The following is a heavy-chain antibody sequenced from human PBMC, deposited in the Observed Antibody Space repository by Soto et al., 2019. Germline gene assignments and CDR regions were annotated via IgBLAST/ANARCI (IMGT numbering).Heavy chain of an antibody. V-gene: IGHV4-30-4*01. Sequence: SETLSLTCTVSVGSISSDDYYWSCIRQPPGKGLEWIGYIYYSGRTAYNPSLKSRLIISIDTSKNQFSLNLNSVSGADTAVYYCARELSNSPDYFDYWGQGTLVTVSS. CDR1: VGSISSDDYY. D-gene: IGHD6-6*01. CDR3: ARELSNSPDYFDY. J-gene: IGHJ4*02. CDR2: IYYSGRT.